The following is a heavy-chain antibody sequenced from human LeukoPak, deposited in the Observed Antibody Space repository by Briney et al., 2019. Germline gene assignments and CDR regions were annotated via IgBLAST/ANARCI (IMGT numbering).Heavy chain of an antibody. J-gene: IGHJ4*02. CDR2: IYSGGST. D-gene: IGHD3-22*01. V-gene: IGHV3-53*01. CDR3: ASVLHKRNYDSSGFYVY. CDR1: GFTLSSNY. Sequence: GGSLRLSCAASGFTLSSNYMSWVRQAPGKGLEWVSDIYSGGSTYYAYSVKGRFTISRDNAKNSLYLQMNNLSAEDTAVYYCASVLHKRNYDSSGFYVYWGQGTLVTVSS.